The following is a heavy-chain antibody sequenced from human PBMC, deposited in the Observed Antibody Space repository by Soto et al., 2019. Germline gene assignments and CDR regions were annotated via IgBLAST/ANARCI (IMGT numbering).Heavy chain of an antibody. V-gene: IGHV4-31*03. Sequence: SETLSLTCTVSGGSISSGGYYWSWIRQHPGKGLEWIGYIYYSGSTYYNPSLKSRVTISVDTSKNQFSLKLSSVTAADTAVYSCARGGRVVVGGYYFDYWGQGTLVTVSS. CDR2: IYYSGST. CDR3: ARGGRVVVGGYYFDY. D-gene: IGHD2-15*01. J-gene: IGHJ4*02. CDR1: GGSISSGGYY.